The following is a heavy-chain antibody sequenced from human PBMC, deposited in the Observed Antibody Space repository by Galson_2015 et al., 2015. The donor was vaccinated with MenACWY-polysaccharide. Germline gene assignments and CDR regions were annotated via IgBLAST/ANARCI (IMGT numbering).Heavy chain of an antibody. D-gene: IGHD2-2*01. CDR3: AKDQDLKGYCTSTSCKGAEY. CDR1: GFSFSSFQ. Sequence: SLRLSCAVSGFSFSSFQMNWVRQAPGKGLEWVSGISGSGGSTYYADSVKGRFTISRDNSKNTLYVQMNSLRAEDTAVYYCAKDQDLKGYCTSTSCKGAEYWGQGTLVTVYS. J-gene: IGHJ4*02. V-gene: IGHV3-23*01. CDR2: ISGSGGST.